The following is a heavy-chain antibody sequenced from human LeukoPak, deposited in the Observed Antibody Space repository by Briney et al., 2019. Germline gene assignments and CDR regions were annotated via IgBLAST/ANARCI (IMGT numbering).Heavy chain of an antibody. CDR3: ARRPGFDY. CDR1: GYTFTGYY. Sequence: ASVKVSCKASGYTFTGYYMHWVRQAPGQGLEWMGWIDPNSGGTNYAQNFQGRVTMTRDTSISTAYMELSSLRSDDTAVYYCARRPGFDYWGQGTLVTVSS. J-gene: IGHJ4*02. V-gene: IGHV1-2*02. CDR2: IDPNSGGT.